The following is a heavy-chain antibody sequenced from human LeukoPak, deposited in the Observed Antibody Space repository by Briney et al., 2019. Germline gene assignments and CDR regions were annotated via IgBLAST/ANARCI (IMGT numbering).Heavy chain of an antibody. D-gene: IGHD1-26*01. CDR3: AKASGSYFWSFDY. V-gene: IGHV3-23*01. J-gene: IGHJ4*02. CDR1: GFTFSSYA. Sequence: GGSLRLSCAASGFTFSSYAMSWVRQAPGKGLEWVSAISGSGGTTYYTDSVKGRFTISRDNSKNTRYLQINSLRAEDTAVYYCAKASGSYFWSFDYWGQGTLVTVSS. CDR2: ISGSGGTT.